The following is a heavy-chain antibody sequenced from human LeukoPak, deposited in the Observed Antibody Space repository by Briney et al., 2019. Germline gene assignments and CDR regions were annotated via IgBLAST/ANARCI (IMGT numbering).Heavy chain of an antibody. J-gene: IGHJ4*02. V-gene: IGHV3-33*01. Sequence: GRSLRLSCAASGFTFSSYGMHWVRQAPGKGLEWVAVIWYDGGNKYYADSVKGRFTISRDNSKNTLYLQMNSLRAEDTAVYYCARDLGYCSSTSCPFDYWGQGTLVTVSS. CDR1: GFTFSSYG. CDR3: ARDLGYCSSTSCPFDY. CDR2: IWYDGGNK. D-gene: IGHD2-2*01.